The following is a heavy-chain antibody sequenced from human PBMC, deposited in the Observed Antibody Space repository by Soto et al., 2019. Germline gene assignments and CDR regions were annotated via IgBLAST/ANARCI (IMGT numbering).Heavy chain of an antibody. J-gene: IGHJ6*02. D-gene: IGHD6-19*01. V-gene: IGHV3-74*01. Sequence: GGSLRPPCAPSGFTFSSYWMPWVRQAPGKGLVWVSRINSDGSNTSYADSVKGRFTISRDKTKSTLYLQMNSLRAEDTAVYYCSRDNAVAGTPVYYYYYGMDVWGQGTTVTVSS. CDR3: SRDNAVAGTPVYYYYYGMDV. CDR2: INSDGSNT. CDR1: GFTFSSYW.